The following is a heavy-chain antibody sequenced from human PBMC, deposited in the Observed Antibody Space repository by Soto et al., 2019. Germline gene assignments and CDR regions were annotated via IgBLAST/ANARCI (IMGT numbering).Heavy chain of an antibody. CDR2: ISGSGGTT. CDR3: AKYCSSTSCLVVYGMDV. V-gene: IGHV3-23*01. D-gene: IGHD2-2*01. CDR1: GFTFSSYA. Sequence: EVQLLESGGGLVQPGGSLRLSCAASGFTFSSYAMSWVRQAPGKGLEWVSAISGSGGTTYYTDSVKGRFTISRDNSKNTLYLQMTSLRVEDTAVYYCAKYCSSTSCLVVYGMDVWGQGTKVTVSS. J-gene: IGHJ6*02.